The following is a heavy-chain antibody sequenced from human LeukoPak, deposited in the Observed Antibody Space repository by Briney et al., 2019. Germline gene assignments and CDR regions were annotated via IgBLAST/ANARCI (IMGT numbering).Heavy chain of an antibody. J-gene: IGHJ4*02. CDR1: GFTFNSYA. CDR3: ARADCSSSSCYTVAY. D-gene: IGHD2-2*02. V-gene: IGHV3-64*01. CDR2: ISNDGDST. Sequence: GGSLRLSCAASGFTFNSYAMQWVRQAPGKGLEYVSGISNDGDSTYYATSVKGRFIISRDNSKNMLYLQMGSLRAEDMAVYYRARADCSSSSCYTVAYWGQGTLVTVSS.